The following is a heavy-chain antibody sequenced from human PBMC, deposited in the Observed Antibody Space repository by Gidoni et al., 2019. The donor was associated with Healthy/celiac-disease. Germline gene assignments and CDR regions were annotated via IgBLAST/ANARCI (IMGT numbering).Heavy chain of an antibody. CDR1: GYTFTSHS. J-gene: IGHJ5*02. CDR2: SNPSGGST. CDR3: ARGKLKWRGITMVRGPDNWVEP. Sequence: VQLLQSGAAVKQPVASVKVSCKASGYTFTSHSLPWLRQAPGQGLERMGISNPSGGSTSYAQKFQGRVTMTRDTSTRKVYMERSRLRSEDTAVYYCARGKLKWRGITMVRGPDNWVEPWGQGNLVTVSS. V-gene: IGHV1-46*03. D-gene: IGHD3-10*01.